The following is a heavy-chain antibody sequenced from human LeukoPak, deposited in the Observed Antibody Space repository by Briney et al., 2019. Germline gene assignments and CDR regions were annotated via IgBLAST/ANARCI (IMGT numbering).Heavy chain of an antibody. V-gene: IGHV4-34*01. Sequence: SETLSLTCAVYGGSFSGYYWSWIRQPPGKGLEWIGEINHRGRTNYNPSLKSRVTISVDTSKNQFSLKLSSVTAADTAVYYCARGWGGPIADKAAAGQDYFDYWGQGTLVSVSS. CDR3: ARGWGGPIADKAAAGQDYFDY. J-gene: IGHJ4*02. CDR2: INHRGRT. D-gene: IGHD6-13*01. CDR1: GGSFSGYY.